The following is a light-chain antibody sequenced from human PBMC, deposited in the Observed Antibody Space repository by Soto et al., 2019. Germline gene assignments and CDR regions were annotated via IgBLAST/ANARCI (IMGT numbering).Light chain of an antibody. CDR1: QAIAGW. J-gene: IGKJ4*01. CDR2: GTA. Sequence: DIQMIQSPSSVYASVGDRVTVACRSSQAIAGWLAWYQQKPGKAPRLLIYGTATLQSGVPSRFSGSGSGTDFTLTINSLQSEDFATYYCQQAYSFPLTFGGGTK. V-gene: IGKV1D-12*01. CDR3: QQAYSFPLT.